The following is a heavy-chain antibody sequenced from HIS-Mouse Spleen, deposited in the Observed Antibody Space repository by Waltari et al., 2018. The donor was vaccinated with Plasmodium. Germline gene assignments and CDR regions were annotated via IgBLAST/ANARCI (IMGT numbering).Heavy chain of an antibody. J-gene: IGHJ4*02. V-gene: IGHV3-30*04. CDR3: ALSGH. Sequence: QVQLVESGGGVVQPGRSLRLSCAASGFTFSGYAMHWGRQAPGKGLEWVAVIAYDGSNKYYADSVKGRFTISRDNSKNTLYLQMNSLRAEDTAVYYCALSGHWGQGTLVTVSS. CDR2: IAYDGSNK. D-gene: IGHD3-10*01. CDR1: GFTFSGYA.